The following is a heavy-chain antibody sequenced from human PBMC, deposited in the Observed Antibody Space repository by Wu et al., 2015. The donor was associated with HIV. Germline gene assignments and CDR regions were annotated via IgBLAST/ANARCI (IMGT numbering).Heavy chain of an antibody. J-gene: IGHJ3*02. D-gene: IGHD3-9*01. CDR3: ARGGSPLRYFDWFLISRSQAPGAFDI. CDR2: IIPIFGTA. CDR1: GGTFSSYA. Sequence: LVQVLGREGEEGLGSSVKVSCKASGGTFSSYAISWVRQAPGQGLEWMGGIIPIFGTANYAQKFQGRVTITTDESTSTAYMELSSLGSEDTAVYYCARGGSPLRYFDWFLISRSQAPGAFDIWGQGTMVTVSS. V-gene: IGHV1-69*05.